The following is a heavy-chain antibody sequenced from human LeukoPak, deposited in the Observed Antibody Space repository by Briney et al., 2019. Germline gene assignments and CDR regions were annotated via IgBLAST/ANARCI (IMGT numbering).Heavy chain of an antibody. CDR1: GGSISSGGYY. V-gene: IGHV4-30-2*01. D-gene: IGHD1-14*01. Sequence: SETLSLTCTVSGGSISSGGYYWSWIRQPPGKGLEWIGYIYHSGSTYYNPSLKSRVTISVDRSKNQFSLKLSSVTAADTAVYYCARAYATATDLWGRGTLVTVSS. J-gene: IGHJ2*01. CDR2: IYHSGST. CDR3: ARAYATATDL.